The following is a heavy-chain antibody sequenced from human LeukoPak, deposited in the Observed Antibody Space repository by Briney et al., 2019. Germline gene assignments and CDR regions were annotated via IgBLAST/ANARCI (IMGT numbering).Heavy chain of an antibody. CDR3: AKDVLDSSGSFDY. D-gene: IGHD6-19*01. J-gene: IGHJ4*02. V-gene: IGHV3-30*18. CDR1: GFTFSSYG. Sequence: GGSLRHSCAASGFTFSSYGMHWVRQAPGKGLEWVAVISYDGSNKYYADSVKGRFTISRDNSKNTLYLQMNSLRAEDTAVYYCAKDVLDSSGSFDYWGQGTLVTVSS. CDR2: ISYDGSNK.